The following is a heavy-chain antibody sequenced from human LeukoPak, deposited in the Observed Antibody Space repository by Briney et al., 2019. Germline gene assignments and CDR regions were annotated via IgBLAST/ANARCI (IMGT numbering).Heavy chain of an antibody. J-gene: IGHJ4*02. CDR1: GFTFDDYA. CDR2: ISWNSGSI. Sequence: GGSLRLSCAASGFTFDDYAMHWVRQAPGKVLEWVSGISWNSGSIGYADSVKGRFTISRDNAKNSLYLQMNSLRAEDTALYYCAKDFTPDSGGYKDYWGQGTLVTVSS. D-gene: IGHD3-22*01. CDR3: AKDFTPDSGGYKDY. V-gene: IGHV3-9*01.